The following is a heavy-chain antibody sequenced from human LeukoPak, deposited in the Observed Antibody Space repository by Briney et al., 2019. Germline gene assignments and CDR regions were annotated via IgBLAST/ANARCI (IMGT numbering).Heavy chain of an antibody. V-gene: IGHV4-59*01. Sequence: SETLSLTCAVSGGSISSYYWSWIRQPPGKGLEWIGYIYYSGSTNYNPSLKSRVTISVDTSKNQFSLKLSSVTAADTAVYYCASRDPTKGAFDYWGQGTLVTVSS. J-gene: IGHJ4*02. D-gene: IGHD2-2*01. CDR2: IYYSGST. CDR3: ASRDPTKGAFDY. CDR1: GGSISSYY.